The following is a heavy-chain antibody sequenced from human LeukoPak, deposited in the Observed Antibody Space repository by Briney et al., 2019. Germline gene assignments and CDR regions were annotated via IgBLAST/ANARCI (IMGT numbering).Heavy chain of an antibody. CDR1: GYTFSNYW. CDR3: ARPSTPYYDFWSGYFDAFDI. Sequence: GESLKISCQGSGYTFSNYWIGWVRQMPGKGLEWMGIIYPGDSDTRYSPSFQGQVTISADKSISTAYLQWSSLKASDTAMYYCARPSTPYYDFWSGYFDAFDIWGQGTMVTVSS. D-gene: IGHD3-3*01. CDR2: IYPGDSDT. V-gene: IGHV5-51*01. J-gene: IGHJ3*02.